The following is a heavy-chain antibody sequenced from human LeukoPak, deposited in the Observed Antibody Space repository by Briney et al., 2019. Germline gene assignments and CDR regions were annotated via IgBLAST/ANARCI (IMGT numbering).Heavy chain of an antibody. J-gene: IGHJ4*02. D-gene: IGHD3-10*01. V-gene: IGHV3-23*01. Sequence: GGSLRLSCAASGFTFSSYWMSWVRQAPGKGLEWVSTISGSGDNTYYADSVKGRFTISRDNSKNTLYLQMNSLRAEDTAVYYCARVTYGSGTYGAFDYWGQGTLVTVSS. CDR3: ARVTYGSGTYGAFDY. CDR1: GFTFSSYW. CDR2: ISGSGDNT.